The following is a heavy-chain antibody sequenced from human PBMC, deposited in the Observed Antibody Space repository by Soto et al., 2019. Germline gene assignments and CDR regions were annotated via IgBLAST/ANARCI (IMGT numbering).Heavy chain of an antibody. V-gene: IGHV4-59*01. Sequence: QVQLQESGPGLVKPSETLSLTCAVSGGSISSYYWSWLRLPPGKGLEWIWYFYYSGSTNYNPSLKSRVTLSLDASRNRFSLKLSSGTAAETAVYYCARGARTTYFDYWGQGTLVTVSS. J-gene: IGHJ4*02. CDR1: GGSISSYY. CDR2: FYYSGST. CDR3: ARGARTTYFDY.